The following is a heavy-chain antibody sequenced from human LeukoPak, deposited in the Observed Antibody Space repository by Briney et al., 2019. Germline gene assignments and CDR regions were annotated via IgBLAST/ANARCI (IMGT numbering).Heavy chain of an antibody. Sequence: PSETLSLTCTVSGGSISSYYWSWIRQPPGKGLEWIGYIYYSVRTNYNPSLKSRVTISVDMPNNQFSLKMSSVTAADTAVYYCARTGDGYNYYNYYYMDVWGKGTTVTVTS. CDR2: IYYSVRT. J-gene: IGHJ6*03. CDR3: ARTGDGYNYYNYYYMDV. CDR1: GGSISSYY. D-gene: IGHD5-24*01. V-gene: IGHV4-59*01.